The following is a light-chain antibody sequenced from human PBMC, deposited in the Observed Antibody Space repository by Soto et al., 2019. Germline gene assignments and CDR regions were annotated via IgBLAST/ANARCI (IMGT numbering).Light chain of an antibody. Sequence: QSALTQPPSASGSPGQSVTISCTGTSSDVGGYNYVSWYQQHPGKAPKLMIYEVSKRPSGVPDRFSGSKSGNTASLTVSGLQAEEEADYYCSSYAGSNNFEVFGGGTQLTVL. CDR1: SSDVGGYNY. V-gene: IGLV2-8*01. J-gene: IGLJ3*02. CDR3: SSYAGSNNFEV. CDR2: EVS.